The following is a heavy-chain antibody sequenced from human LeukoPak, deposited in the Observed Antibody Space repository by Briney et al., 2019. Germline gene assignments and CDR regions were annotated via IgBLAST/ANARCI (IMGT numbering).Heavy chain of an antibody. J-gene: IGHJ4*02. D-gene: IGHD4-17*01. CDR3: ASGFDGDYSTLDY. Sequence: SVKVSCKASGGTFNSYAISWVRQAPAQGLEWVGGIIPIFGSANYAQKFQGRVTITADESTSTAYMELSSLRSEDTAVYYCASGFDGDYSTLDYWGQGTLVTVSS. CDR2: IIPIFGSA. CDR1: GGTFNSYA. V-gene: IGHV1-69*13.